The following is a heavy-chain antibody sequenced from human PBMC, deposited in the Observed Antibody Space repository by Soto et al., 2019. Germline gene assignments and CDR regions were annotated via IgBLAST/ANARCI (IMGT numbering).Heavy chain of an antibody. CDR2: INKDGSEK. D-gene: IGHD1-26*01. J-gene: IGHJ5*02. CDR1: GFTFSNYW. CDR3: AELSS. V-gene: IGHV3-7*03. Sequence: HPGGSLRLSCAASGFTFSNYWMSWVRQAPGKGLEWVANINKDGSEKYYVDSVKGRFTISRDNAKNSLYLQMNSLRAEDTAMYYCAELSSWGQGTLVTVSS.